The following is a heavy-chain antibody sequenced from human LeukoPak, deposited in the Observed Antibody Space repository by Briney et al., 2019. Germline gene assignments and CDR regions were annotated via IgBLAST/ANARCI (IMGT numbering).Heavy chain of an antibody. CDR2: ISSSGSTI. D-gene: IGHD5-24*01. J-gene: IGHJ4*02. CDR3: ARRGWLQRIDY. Sequence: PGGSLRLSCAASGFTFSSYEMNWVRQAPGKCLEGVSYISSSGSTIYYADSVKGRFTISRDNAKNSLYLQMNSLRAEDTAVYYSARRGWLQRIDYWGQGTLVTVSS. V-gene: IGHV3-48*03. CDR1: GFTFSSYE.